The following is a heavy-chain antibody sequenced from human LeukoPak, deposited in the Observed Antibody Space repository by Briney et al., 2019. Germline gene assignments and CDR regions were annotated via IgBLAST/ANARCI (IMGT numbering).Heavy chain of an antibody. D-gene: IGHD2-2*01. CDR2: ISYDGSNK. J-gene: IGHJ4*02. Sequence: GGSLRLSCAASGFTFSSYAMHWVRQAPGKGLEWVAVISYDGSNKYYADSVKGRFTISRDNPKNTLYLQMNSLRAEDTAVYYCAKNHPYCSSTSCHFDYWGQGTLVTVSS. CDR1: GFTFSSYA. V-gene: IGHV3-30-3*02. CDR3: AKNHPYCSSTSCHFDY.